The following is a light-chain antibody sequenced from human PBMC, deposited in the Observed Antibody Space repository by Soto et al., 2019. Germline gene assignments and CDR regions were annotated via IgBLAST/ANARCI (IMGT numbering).Light chain of an antibody. J-gene: IGKJ4*01. CDR1: QSLSNW. Sequence: DIQMTQSPSTLSASVGDRVTITCRASQSLSNWLAWYQQKPGKAPKLLIYRASSLEGGVPSRFSGSGSGTEFTLTISGLQPDDFATYYCQQYESYSTFGGGTKVEIK. CDR2: RAS. V-gene: IGKV1-5*03. CDR3: QQYESYST.